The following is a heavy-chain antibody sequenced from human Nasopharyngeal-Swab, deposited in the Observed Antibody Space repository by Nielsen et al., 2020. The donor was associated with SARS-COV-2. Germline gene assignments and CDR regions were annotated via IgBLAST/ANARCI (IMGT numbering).Heavy chain of an antibody. CDR1: ELTFSNYA. Sequence: GESLKISCAASELTFSNYAMHWVRQAPGKGLEWVAVISNDGSNKYYADSVKGRFTISRDNSKNTLYLQMNSLRAEDTAVYYCARGPYYYDSSGYPNYYMDVWGKGTTVTVSS. D-gene: IGHD3-22*01. V-gene: IGHV3-30*04. CDR3: ARGPYYYDSSGYPNYYMDV. CDR2: ISNDGSNK. J-gene: IGHJ6*03.